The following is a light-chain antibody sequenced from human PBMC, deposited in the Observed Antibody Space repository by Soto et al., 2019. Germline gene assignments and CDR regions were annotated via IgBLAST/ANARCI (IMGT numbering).Light chain of an antibody. CDR1: QSVSSN. Sequence: EFMMPQSPATLPVSHGERATLSCRASQSVSSNLAWYQQKPGQAPRLLIYGASSRDTGIPDRFSGSGSGTDFTLTISRLEPEDFAVYYCQQYGSSPRTFGQGTKVEIK. J-gene: IGKJ1*01. CDR3: QQYGSSPRT. CDR2: GAS. V-gene: IGKV3-20*01.